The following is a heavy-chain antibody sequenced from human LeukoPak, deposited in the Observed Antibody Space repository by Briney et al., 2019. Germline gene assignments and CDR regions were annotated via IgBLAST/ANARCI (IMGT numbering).Heavy chain of an antibody. CDR1: GGSISSSNW. D-gene: IGHD3-22*01. CDR2: IYHSGST. Sequence: SSETLSLTCAVSGGSISSSNWWSWVRQPPGKGLEWIGEIYHSGSTNYNPSLKSRVTISVDKSKNQFSLKLSSVTAADTAVYYCARVDRDYYDSSGSTGYWGQGTLVTVSS. J-gene: IGHJ4*02. CDR3: ARVDRDYYDSSGSTGY. V-gene: IGHV4-4*02.